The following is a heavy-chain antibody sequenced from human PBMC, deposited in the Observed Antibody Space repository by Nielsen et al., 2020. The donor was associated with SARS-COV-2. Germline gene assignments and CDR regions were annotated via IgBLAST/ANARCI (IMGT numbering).Heavy chain of an antibody. CDR3: ARGALWQWLDEGWFDP. J-gene: IGHJ5*02. V-gene: IGHV3-48*01. CDR2: ISSSSSTI. D-gene: IGHD6-19*01. Sequence: GESLKISCAASGFTFSSYSMNWVRQAPGKGLEWVSYISSSSSTIYYAGSVKGRFTISRDNAKNSLYLQMNSLRAEDTAVYYCARGALWQWLDEGWFDPWGQGTLVTVSS. CDR1: GFTFSSYS.